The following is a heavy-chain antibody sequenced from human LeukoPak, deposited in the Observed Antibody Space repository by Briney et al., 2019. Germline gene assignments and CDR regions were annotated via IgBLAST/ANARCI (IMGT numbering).Heavy chain of an antibody. J-gene: IGHJ5*02. Sequence: ASVKVSCKASGGTFSSYAISWVRQAPGQGLEWMGGIIPIFGTANYAQKFQGRVTITADESTSTAYMELSSLRSEDTAVYYCGRASRIAAAGTRYWFDPWGQGTLVTVSS. CDR1: GGTFSSYA. CDR2: IIPIFGTA. CDR3: GRASRIAAAGTRYWFDP. V-gene: IGHV1-69*01. D-gene: IGHD6-13*01.